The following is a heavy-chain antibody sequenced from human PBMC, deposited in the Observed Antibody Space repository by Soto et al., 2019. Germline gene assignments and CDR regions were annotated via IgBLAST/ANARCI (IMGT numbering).Heavy chain of an antibody. CDR1: GYTFTSHY. D-gene: IGHD5-12*01. Sequence: QVQLVQSGAEVKKPGASVKISCKASGYTFTSHYMHWVRQAPGQGLEWVGMINPTGGGARYEQKFQDRVTMTRDTSTSTGYMELSSLRSEDTAVYFCARGSAYDREPFDYWGQGTLVTVSS. J-gene: IGHJ4*02. V-gene: IGHV1-46*03. CDR2: INPTGGGA. CDR3: ARGSAYDREPFDY.